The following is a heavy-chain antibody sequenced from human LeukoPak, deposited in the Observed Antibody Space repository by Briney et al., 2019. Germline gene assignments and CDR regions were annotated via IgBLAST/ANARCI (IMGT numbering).Heavy chain of an antibody. J-gene: IGHJ6*02. CDR2: ISGSGGST. V-gene: IGHV3-23*01. CDR3: AKGYYYYDSGGQGAPYYYGMDV. Sequence: PGGSLRLSCAASGFTFSSCAMTWVRQAPGKGLEWVSGISGSGGSTYYADSVKGRFTISRDNSKNTLYLQMNSLRAEDTAVYYCAKGYYYYDSGGQGAPYYYGMDVWGQGTTVTVSS. CDR1: GFTFSSCA. D-gene: IGHD3-22*01.